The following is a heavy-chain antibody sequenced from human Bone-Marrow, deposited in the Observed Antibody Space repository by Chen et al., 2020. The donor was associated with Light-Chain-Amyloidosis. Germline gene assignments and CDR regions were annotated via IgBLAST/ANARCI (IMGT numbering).Heavy chain of an antibody. V-gene: IGHV5-51*01. CDR3: AGGGVGSNFDS. CDR1: GYTFPNYW. D-gene: IGHD3-16*01. Sequence: EVQLEQSGPEVKKPGESLKISCKGSGYTFPNYWIGWVRQMPGKGLEWMGVIYPDDSVAGSGPPFGVKVTSPAARPTPPAYLHGRALKASDTAWFYGAGGGVGSNFDSWAREPWSPSP. CDR2: IYPDDSVA. J-gene: IGHJ4*02.